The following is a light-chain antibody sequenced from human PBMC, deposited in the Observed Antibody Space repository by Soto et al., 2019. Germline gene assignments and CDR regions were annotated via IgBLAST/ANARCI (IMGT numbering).Light chain of an antibody. J-gene: IGKJ1*01. Sequence: DIQMTQSPSSLSASVGDRVTITCRAGRSIDTYLNWYQQKPGKAPKLLIYKASNLQSGVPSRFNVSGSSTAFSLTISSLQPEDLATYFCQQSFGSPWTFGQGTTVEIK. CDR3: QQSFGSPWT. CDR2: KAS. V-gene: IGKV1-39*01. CDR1: RSIDTY.